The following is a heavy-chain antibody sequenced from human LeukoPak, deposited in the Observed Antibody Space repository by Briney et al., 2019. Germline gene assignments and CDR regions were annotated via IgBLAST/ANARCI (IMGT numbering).Heavy chain of an antibody. CDR2: IKQDGSGI. D-gene: IGHD2-8*01. CDR3: ARESAVYLRGNTCHWGFYS. Sequence: PGGSLRLSCAASGFTFDIYWMSWVRQAPGKGLEWVANIKQDGSGIYYLDSVKGRFTISRDNARKSLFLQMTSLRAEDTAVYYCARESAVYLRGNTCHWGFYSWGQGTMGTAS. J-gene: IGHJ3*01. CDR1: GFTFDIYW. V-gene: IGHV3-7*01.